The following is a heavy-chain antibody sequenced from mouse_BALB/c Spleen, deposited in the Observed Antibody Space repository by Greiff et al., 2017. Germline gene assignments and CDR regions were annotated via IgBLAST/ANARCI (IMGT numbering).Heavy chain of an antibody. CDR3: ARHRELHYYGSLYYFDY. CDR1: GFTFSSYY. D-gene: IGHD1-2*01. J-gene: IGHJ2*01. V-gene: IGHV5-6-2*01. CDR2: INSNGGST. Sequence: EVQGVESGGGLVKLGGSLKLSCAASGFTFSSYYMSWVRQTPEKRLELVAAINSNGGSTYYPDTVKGRFTISRDNAKNTLYLQMSSLKSEDTALYYCARHRELHYYGSLYYFDYWGQGTTLTVSS.